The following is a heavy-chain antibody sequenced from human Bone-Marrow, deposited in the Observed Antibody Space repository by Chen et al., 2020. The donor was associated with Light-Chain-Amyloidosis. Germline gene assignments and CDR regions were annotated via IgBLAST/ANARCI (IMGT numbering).Heavy chain of an antibody. Sequence: EVQLVESGGGVARPGGYLRLSCAASGFTFDNFCMNWVRQGPGKGLGWGSGISWNGGRTGYSESVKGRFTISRDNAKNSLYLQMNSLRPEDTAFYYCVRAAEGGTYLEGIDHWGQGTLVTVSP. CDR2: ISWNGGRT. J-gene: IGHJ4*02. CDR3: VRAAEGGTYLEGIDH. V-gene: IGHV3-20*04. D-gene: IGHD1-26*01. CDR1: GFTFDNFC.